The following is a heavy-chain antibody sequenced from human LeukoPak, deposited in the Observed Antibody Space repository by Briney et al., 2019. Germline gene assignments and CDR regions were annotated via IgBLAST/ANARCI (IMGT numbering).Heavy chain of an antibody. Sequence: PSETLSLTCAVSGGSISSYYWNWVRQPAGKGLERIGRIYTSGSTNYNPSLRSRVTISIDTSKNQFSLKLSSVTAADTAFYYCARHSSYYYGMDVWGQGTTVTVSS. J-gene: IGHJ6*02. CDR3: ARHSSYYYGMDV. CDR1: GGSISSYY. D-gene: IGHD3-22*01. CDR2: IYTSGST. V-gene: IGHV4-4*07.